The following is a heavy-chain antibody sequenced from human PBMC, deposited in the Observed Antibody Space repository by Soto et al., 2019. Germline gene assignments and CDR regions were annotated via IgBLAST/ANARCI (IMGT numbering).Heavy chain of an antibody. CDR2: IGPLFGAE. Sequence: QVRLEQSGSEVKRPGSSVKVSCKASGDILSSFGLSWVRQAPGQGLEWMGGIGPLFGAENYAQSFQGRVTITAEESTNTDYMELSSLRSEDTAVYYCARDRLPNCSSGSCYSELAHWGQGTLVIVPS. D-gene: IGHD2-15*01. V-gene: IGHV1-69*01. CDR3: ARDRLPNCSSGSCYSELAH. CDR1: GDILSSFG. J-gene: IGHJ4*02.